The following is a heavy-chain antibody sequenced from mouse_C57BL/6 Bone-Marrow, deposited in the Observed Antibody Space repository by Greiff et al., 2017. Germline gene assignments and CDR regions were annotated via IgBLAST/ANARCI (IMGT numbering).Heavy chain of an antibody. J-gene: IGHJ4*01. V-gene: IGHV1-22*01. CDR1: GYTFTDYN. Sequence: VQLQQSGPELVKPGASVKMSCKASGYTFTDYNMHWVKQSHGKSLEWIGFINPNYGGTSYNQKFKGKATLTVNKSSSTAYMELRSLTSEESAVYYCARSPHSSYYAMDYWGQGTSVTVSS. D-gene: IGHD1-1*01. CDR2: INPNYGGT. CDR3: ARSPHSSYYAMDY.